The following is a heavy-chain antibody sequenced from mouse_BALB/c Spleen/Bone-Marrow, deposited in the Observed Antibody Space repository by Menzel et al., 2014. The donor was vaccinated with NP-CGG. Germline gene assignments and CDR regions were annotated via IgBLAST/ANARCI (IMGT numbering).Heavy chain of an antibody. J-gene: IGHJ3*01. CDR2: INNGGTYT. D-gene: IGHD4-1*02. CDR1: GFTFSSYG. CDR3: ALNWDSAY. V-gene: IGHV5-6*01. Sequence: EVHLVESGGDLVKPGGSLKLSCAASGFTFSSYGMSWVRLTPDKRLEWVATINNGGTYTYYPDSVKGRFTISRDNAKNTLYLQMSSLKSEDTAMYYCALNWDSAYWGQGTLVTVSA.